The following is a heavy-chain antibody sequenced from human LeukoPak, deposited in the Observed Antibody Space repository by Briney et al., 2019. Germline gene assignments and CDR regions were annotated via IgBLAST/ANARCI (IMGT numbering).Heavy chain of an antibody. J-gene: IGHJ4*02. CDR2: ISWNSGSI. CDR3: ARDHGDYYDSSGHDY. CDR1: GFTFDDYA. D-gene: IGHD3-22*01. Sequence: PGRSLRLSCAASGFTFDDYAMHWVRQAPGKGLEWVSGISWNSGSIGYADSVKGRFTISRDNAKNSLYLQMNSLRAEDTAVYYCARDHGDYYDSSGHDYWGQGTLVTVSS. V-gene: IGHV3-9*01.